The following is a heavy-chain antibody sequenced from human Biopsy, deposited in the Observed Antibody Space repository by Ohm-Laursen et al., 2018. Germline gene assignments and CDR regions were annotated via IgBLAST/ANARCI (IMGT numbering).Heavy chain of an antibody. Sequence: SLRLSCTAPGFTLSSYSMNWVRQTPGKGLEWVSSISASSSYIHYADSVKGRFTVSRDNIKNSLYLQMNSLRAADTAIYYCATELLPPGVGGPWLDSWGQGTPVTVSS. CDR3: ATELLPPGVGGPWLDS. J-gene: IGHJ5*01. V-gene: IGHV3-21*06. D-gene: IGHD3-10*01. CDR2: ISASSSYI. CDR1: GFTLSSYS.